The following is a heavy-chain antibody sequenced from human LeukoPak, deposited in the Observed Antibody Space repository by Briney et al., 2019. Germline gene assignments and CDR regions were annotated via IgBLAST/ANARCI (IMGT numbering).Heavy chain of an antibody. Sequence: GGSLRLSCAASGFTFSSYAMHWVRQAPGKGLEWVAVISYDGSNKYYADSVKGRFTISRDNSKNTLYLQMNSLRAEDTAVYYCARDCILTGYLDYWGQGTLVTVSS. CDR2: ISYDGSNK. CDR3: ARDCILTGYLDY. V-gene: IGHV3-30*04. CDR1: GFTFSSYA. J-gene: IGHJ4*02. D-gene: IGHD3-9*01.